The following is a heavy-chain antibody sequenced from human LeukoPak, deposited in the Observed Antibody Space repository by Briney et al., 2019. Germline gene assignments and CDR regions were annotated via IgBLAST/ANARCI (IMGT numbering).Heavy chain of an antibody. J-gene: IGHJ3*02. Sequence: RASVKVSCKASGGTFSSYAISWVRQAPGQGLEWMGRIVPIFGTANYAQKFQGRVTITRDESTSTAYMELSSLRSEDTAVYYCARDWGSSYVHAFDIWGQGTMVTVSS. CDR2: IVPIFGTA. V-gene: IGHV1-69*05. CDR1: GGTFSSYA. D-gene: IGHD6-13*01. CDR3: ARDWGSSYVHAFDI.